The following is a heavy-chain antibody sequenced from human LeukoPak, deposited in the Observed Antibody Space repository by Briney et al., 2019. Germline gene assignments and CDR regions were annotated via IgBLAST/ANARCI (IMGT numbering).Heavy chain of an antibody. CDR3: ARGAAAAYYYYMDV. V-gene: IGHV3-30*16. Sequence: GGSLRLSCAASGFTFNNYVMHWVRQGPGKGLEWVAVISYDGSNEYYADSVKGRFTISRDNSKNTLNLQMNSLRPEDTAVYYCARGAAAAYYYYMDVWGKGTTVSVSS. CDR2: ISYDGSNE. J-gene: IGHJ6*03. D-gene: IGHD6-13*01. CDR1: GFTFNNYV.